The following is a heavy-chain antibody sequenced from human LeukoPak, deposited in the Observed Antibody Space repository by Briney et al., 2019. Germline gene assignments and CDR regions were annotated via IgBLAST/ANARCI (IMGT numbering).Heavy chain of an antibody. CDR3: ARNNGMDV. CDR2: VNRDGSET. J-gene: IGHJ6*02. CDR1: GFALSGHW. Sequence: PGGSLRLPCAASGFALSGHWMTWVRQVPGRGPEWVANVNRDGSETYYLDSVKGRFTISKDNAKNSLYLQMNSLRAEDTALYHCARNNGMDVWGQGITVIVSS. V-gene: IGHV3-7*03.